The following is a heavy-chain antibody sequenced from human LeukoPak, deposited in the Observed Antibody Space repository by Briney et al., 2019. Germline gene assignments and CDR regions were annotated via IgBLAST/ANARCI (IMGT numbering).Heavy chain of an antibody. J-gene: IGHJ4*02. Sequence: SETLSLTCTVSGGSISYYYWSWIRQPPGKGLEWIGSIYYSGSTYYNPSLKSRVTISVDTSKNQFSLKLSSVTAADTAVYYCARGAAVAGPLRWGQGTLVTVSS. V-gene: IGHV4-59*12. CDR1: GGSISYYY. CDR2: IYYSGST. D-gene: IGHD6-19*01. CDR3: ARGAAVAGPLR.